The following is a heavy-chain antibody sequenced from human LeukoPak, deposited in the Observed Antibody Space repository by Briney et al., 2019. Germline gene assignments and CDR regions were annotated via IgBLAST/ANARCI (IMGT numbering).Heavy chain of an antibody. V-gene: IGHV3-9*01. CDR1: GFTFDDYA. J-gene: IGHJ6*02. D-gene: IGHD6-13*01. CDR2: ISWNSGSI. CDR3: AKAPRVSYCYGIDV. Sequence: GGSLRLSCVTSGFTFDDYAMHWVRQAPGKGLEWVSGISWNSGSIGYADSVKGRFTISRDNAKNSLYLQMNSLGAEDTALYYCAKAPRVSYCYGIDVWGRGTTVTVSS.